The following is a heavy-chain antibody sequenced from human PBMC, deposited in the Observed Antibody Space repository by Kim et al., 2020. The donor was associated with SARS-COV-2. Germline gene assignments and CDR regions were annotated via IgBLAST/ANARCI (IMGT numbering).Heavy chain of an antibody. CDR1: GFTFSSSW. CDR2: IKEDGGVK. J-gene: IGHJ3*02. CDR3: ANDALDI. Sequence: GGSLRLSCAVSGFTFSSSWMNWVRQAPGKGLEWVASIKEDGGVKHYVDSLKGRFTISRDNAKNSLYLQMNNLRAEDTAVYYCANDALDIWGQGTMVTVSS. V-gene: IGHV3-7*03.